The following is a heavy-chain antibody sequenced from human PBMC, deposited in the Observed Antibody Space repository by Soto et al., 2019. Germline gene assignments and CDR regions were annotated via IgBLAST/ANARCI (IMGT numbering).Heavy chain of an antibody. CDR1: GYTFITYG. D-gene: IGHD3-22*01. CDR2: ISTYNGNT. V-gene: IGHV1-18*01. J-gene: IGHJ4*02. Sequence: ASVKVSCQASGYTFITYGLSWVRQAPGQGLDWLGWISTYNGNTRYAERLQGRVTMTTDTTTNTAYMELRNLRSDDTAVYYCARGPTDYYDNSANYFLDYWGQGTLVTVSS. CDR3: ARGPTDYYDNSANYFLDY.